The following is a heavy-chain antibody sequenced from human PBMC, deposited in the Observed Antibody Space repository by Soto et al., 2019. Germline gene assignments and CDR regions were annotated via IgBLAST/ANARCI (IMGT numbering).Heavy chain of an antibody. D-gene: IGHD4-17*01. Sequence: PGGSLRLSCAASGFTFSSYSMNWVRQAPGKGLEWVSYISSSRSFIYYADSVKGRFTISRDNAKNSLYLQMNSLRDEDTAMYYCAREGDSLYGDYDSGWFDPWGQGTPVTVSS. CDR1: GFTFSSYS. J-gene: IGHJ5*02. CDR3: AREGDSLYGDYDSGWFDP. V-gene: IGHV3-48*02. CDR2: ISSSRSFI.